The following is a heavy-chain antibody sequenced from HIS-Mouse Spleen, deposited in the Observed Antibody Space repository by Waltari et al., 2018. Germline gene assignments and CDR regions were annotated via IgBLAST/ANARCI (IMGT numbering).Heavy chain of an antibody. CDR2: ISYDGSNK. V-gene: IGHV3-30*03. Sequence: KGLEWVAVISYDGSNKYYADSVKGRFTISRDNSKNTLYLQMNSLRAEDTAVYYCVVSGSWGQGTMVTVSS. CDR3: VVSGS. J-gene: IGHJ3*01. D-gene: IGHD1-26*01.